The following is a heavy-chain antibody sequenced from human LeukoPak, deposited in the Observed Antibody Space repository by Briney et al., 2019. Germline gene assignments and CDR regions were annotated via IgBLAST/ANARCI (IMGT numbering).Heavy chain of an antibody. CDR1: GFTFTSSA. CDR2: IVVGSGNT. Sequence: GASVKVSCKASGFTFTSSAVQWVRQARGQRLEWIGWIVVGSGNTNYAQKFQERVTITRDMSTSTAYMELSSLRSEDTAVYYCAADGVGSTPVGDCYYGMDVWGKGTTVTVSS. V-gene: IGHV1-58*01. D-gene: IGHD1-26*01. CDR3: AADGVGSTPVGDCYYGMDV. J-gene: IGHJ6*04.